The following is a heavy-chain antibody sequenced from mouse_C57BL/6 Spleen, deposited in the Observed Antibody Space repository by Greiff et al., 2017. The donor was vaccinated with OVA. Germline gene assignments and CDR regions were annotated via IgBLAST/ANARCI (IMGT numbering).Heavy chain of an antibody. CDR3: ARSADYDEGYYAMDY. J-gene: IGHJ4*01. CDR1: GYAFTNYL. D-gene: IGHD2-4*01. V-gene: IGHV1-54*01. CDR2: INPGSGGT. Sequence: VQLVESGAELVRPGTSVKVSCKASGYAFTNYLIEWVKQRPGQGLEWIGVINPGSGGTNYNEKFKGKATLTADKSSSTAYMQLSSLTSEDSAVYFCARSADYDEGYYAMDYWGQGTSVTVSS.